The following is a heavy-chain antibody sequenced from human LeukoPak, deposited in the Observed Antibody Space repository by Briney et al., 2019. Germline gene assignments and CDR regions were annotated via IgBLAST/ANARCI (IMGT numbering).Heavy chain of an antibody. V-gene: IGHV1-69*04. Sequence: ASVKVSCKASGGTFSSYAISWVRQAPGQGLEWMGRIIPILGIANYAQKFQGRVTITADKSTSTAYMELSSLRSEDTAVYYCASHPPRGYSYGFIYYWGQGTLVTVSS. CDR2: IIPILGIA. CDR3: ASHPPRGYSYGFIYY. D-gene: IGHD5-18*01. J-gene: IGHJ4*02. CDR1: GGTFSSYA.